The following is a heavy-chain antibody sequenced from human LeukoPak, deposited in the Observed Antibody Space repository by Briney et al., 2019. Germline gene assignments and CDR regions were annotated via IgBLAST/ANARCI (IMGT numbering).Heavy chain of an antibody. V-gene: IGHV1-18*01. Sequence: GASVKVSCKASGYTFTSYGISWVRQAPGQGLEWMGWISAYNGNTNYAQKLQGRVTMTIDTSTSTAYMELRSLRSDDTAVYYCARSFYGDYYYYYYMDVWGKGTTVTVSS. D-gene: IGHD4-17*01. J-gene: IGHJ6*03. CDR2: ISAYNGNT. CDR1: GYTFTSYG. CDR3: ARSFYGDYYYYYYMDV.